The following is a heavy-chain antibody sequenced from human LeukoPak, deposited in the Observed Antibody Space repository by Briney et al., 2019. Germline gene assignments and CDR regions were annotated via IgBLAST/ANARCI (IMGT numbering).Heavy chain of an antibody. CDR2: MSDDGSRQ. CDR1: GFTFSNYA. V-gene: IGHV3-30-3*02. D-gene: IGHD3-10*01. J-gene: IGHJ4*02. CDR3: MKNRTGTYTLDY. Sequence: GRSLRLSCAATGFTFSNYAIHWGRQAPGKGLEWVAFMSDDGSRQHYADSVKGRFTISRDNSKNPLNLQMNSLRAEDTALYYCMKNRTGTYTLDYWGQGTLVTVSS.